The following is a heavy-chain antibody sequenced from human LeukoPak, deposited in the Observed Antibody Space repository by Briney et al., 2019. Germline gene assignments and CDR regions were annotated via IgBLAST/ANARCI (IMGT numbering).Heavy chain of an antibody. V-gene: IGHV3-21*01. CDR2: ISSSSSYI. CDR1: GFTFSSYT. CDR3: ARNRNYDYIWGSYRPDHFDY. D-gene: IGHD3-16*02. Sequence: PGGSLRLSCAASGFTFSSYTMNWVRQAPGKGLEWVSSISSSSSYIYYADSVKGRFTISRDNAKNSLYLQMNSLRAEDTAVYYCARNRNYDYIWGSYRPDHFDYWGQGTLVTVSS. J-gene: IGHJ4*02.